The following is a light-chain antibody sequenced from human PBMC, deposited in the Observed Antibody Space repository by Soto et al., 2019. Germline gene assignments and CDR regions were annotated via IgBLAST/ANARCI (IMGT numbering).Light chain of an antibody. J-gene: IGLJ3*02. CDR1: NSDVGGYNY. Sequence: QSALTQPASVSGSPGQSITISCTGTNSDVGGYNYVSWYQQHPGKAPKLMIYEVSTRPSGVSKRFSGSKSGNTASLTISGLQAEDEADYYCSSYTSSSTRVFGGGTKLTVL. CDR2: EVS. CDR3: SSYTSSSTRV. V-gene: IGLV2-14*01.